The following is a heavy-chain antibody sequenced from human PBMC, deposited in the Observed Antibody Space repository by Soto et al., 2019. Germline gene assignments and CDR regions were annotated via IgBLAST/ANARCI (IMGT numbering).Heavy chain of an antibody. V-gene: IGHV1-2*04. D-gene: IGHD6-19*01. J-gene: IGHJ3*02. CDR3: ARTLNSGYSSGWYRYGVFDI. CDR2: INPNSGGT. CDR1: GYTFTGYY. Sequence: ASVKVSCKASGYTFTGYYMHWVRQAPGQGLEWMGWINPNSGGTNYAQKFQGWVTMTRDTSISTAYMELSRLRSDDTAVYYCARTLNSGYSSGWYRYGVFDIWGQGTMVIVSS.